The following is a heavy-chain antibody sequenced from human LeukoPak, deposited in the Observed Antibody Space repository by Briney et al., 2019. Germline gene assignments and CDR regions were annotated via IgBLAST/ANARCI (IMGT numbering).Heavy chain of an antibody. J-gene: IGHJ5*02. Sequence: GASVKVSCKVSGYTLTELSMHWVRQAPGKGLEWMGGFDPEDGETIYEQKFQGRVTMTEDTTTDTAYMDLSSMRSEDTAVYYCATIGRHSYGYGKGHSWANWFDPWGQGTLVAVSS. CDR1: GYTLTELS. CDR3: ATIGRHSYGYGKGHSWANWFDP. V-gene: IGHV1-24*01. CDR2: FDPEDGET. D-gene: IGHD5-18*01.